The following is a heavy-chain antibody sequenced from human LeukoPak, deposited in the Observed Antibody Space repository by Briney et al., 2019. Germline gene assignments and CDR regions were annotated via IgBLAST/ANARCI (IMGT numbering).Heavy chain of an antibody. CDR1: GFTFSSYA. V-gene: IGHV3-30-3*01. Sequence: GGSLRLSCAASGFTFSSYAMHWVRQAPGKGLEWVAVISYDGSNKYYADSVKGRFTISRDNSKNTLYLQMNSLRAEDTVVYCCARAYVDTAMVDYFDYWGQGTLVTVSS. D-gene: IGHD5-18*01. CDR3: ARAYVDTAMVDYFDY. CDR2: ISYDGSNK. J-gene: IGHJ4*02.